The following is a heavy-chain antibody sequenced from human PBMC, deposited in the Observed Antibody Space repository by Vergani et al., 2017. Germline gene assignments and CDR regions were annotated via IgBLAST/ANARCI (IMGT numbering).Heavy chain of an antibody. V-gene: IGHV1-69*12. Sequence: QVQLVQSGAEVKKPGSSVKVSCKASGGTFSSYAISWVRQAPGQGLEWLGGIIPIFGTANYAQKFQGRVTITADEATSTAYMELSSLRSDDTAVYYCARDGDTLITIFGVANPRYYYYYYMDVWGKGTTVTVSS. D-gene: IGHD3-3*01. CDR2: IIPIFGTA. CDR3: ARDGDTLITIFGVANPRYYYYYYMDV. J-gene: IGHJ6*03. CDR1: GGTFSSYA.